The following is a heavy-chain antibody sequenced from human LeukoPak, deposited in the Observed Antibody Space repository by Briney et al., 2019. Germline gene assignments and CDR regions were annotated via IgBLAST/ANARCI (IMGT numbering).Heavy chain of an antibody. V-gene: IGHV4-30-4*01. Sequence: PSETLSLTCTVSGGSISSGDYYWSWIRQPPGKGLEWIGYIYYSGSTYYNPSLKSRVTISVDTSKSQFSLKLSSVTAADTAVYYCARDGIAAAGTNYWGQGTLVTVSS. CDR1: GGSISSGDYY. CDR2: IYYSGST. J-gene: IGHJ4*02. CDR3: ARDGIAAAGTNY. D-gene: IGHD6-13*01.